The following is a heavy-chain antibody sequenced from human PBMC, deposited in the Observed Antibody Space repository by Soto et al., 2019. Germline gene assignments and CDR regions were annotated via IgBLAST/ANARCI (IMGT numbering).Heavy chain of an antibody. V-gene: IGHV3-30*18. CDR1: GFTFSSYG. J-gene: IGHJ4*02. D-gene: IGHD1-7*01. CDR3: AKDSGGLELRN. Sequence: GGSLRLSCAASGFTFSSYGMHWVRQAPGKGLEWVAVISYDGSNKYYADSVKGRFTISRDNSKNTLYLQMNSLRAEDTAVYYCAKDSGGLELRNWGQGTLVTVSS. CDR2: ISYDGSNK.